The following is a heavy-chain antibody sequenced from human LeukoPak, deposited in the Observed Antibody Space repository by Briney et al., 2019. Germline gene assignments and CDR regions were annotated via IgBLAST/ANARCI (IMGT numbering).Heavy chain of an antibody. CDR3: ARDLSLVTIFGVVIDKYFDY. CDR1: GFTFSDYY. Sequence: GGSLRLSCAASGFTFSDYYMNWIRQAPGKGLEWVSYISSSGSTIYYADSVKGRFTISRDNAKNSLYLQMNSLRAEDTAVYYCARDLSLVTIFGVVIDKYFDYWGQGTLVTVSS. J-gene: IGHJ4*02. V-gene: IGHV3-11*04. D-gene: IGHD3-3*01. CDR2: ISSSGSTI.